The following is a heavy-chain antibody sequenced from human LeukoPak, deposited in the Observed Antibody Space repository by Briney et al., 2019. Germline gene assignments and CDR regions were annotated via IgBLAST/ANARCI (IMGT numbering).Heavy chain of an antibody. CDR1: GFTFSSYA. J-gene: IGHJ4*02. CDR3: AKSQNYIAAAGVLGY. CDR2: ISGSGGSR. D-gene: IGHD6-13*01. V-gene: IGHV3-23*01. Sequence: GGSLRLSCAASGFTFSSYAMRWVRQAPGKGLEWVSAISGSGGSRYYADSVKGRFTISRDNSKNTLYLQMNSLRAEDTAVYYCAKSQNYIAAAGVLGYWGQGTLVTVSS.